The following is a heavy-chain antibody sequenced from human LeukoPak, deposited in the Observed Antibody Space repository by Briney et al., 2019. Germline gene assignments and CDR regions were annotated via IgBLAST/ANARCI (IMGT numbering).Heavy chain of an antibody. D-gene: IGHD3-10*01. V-gene: IGHV4-59*01. CDR1: GGSFSGYY. Sequence: SETLSLTCSVSGGSFSGYYWSWIRQPPGKRLEWIGYIYSSGSTDYNPSLKSRVTMSVDTSKNQFSLVLSSVTAADTAIYYCARDSYGSGACYGMDVWGQGTTVTVSS. J-gene: IGHJ6*02. CDR2: IYSSGST. CDR3: ARDSYGSGACYGMDV.